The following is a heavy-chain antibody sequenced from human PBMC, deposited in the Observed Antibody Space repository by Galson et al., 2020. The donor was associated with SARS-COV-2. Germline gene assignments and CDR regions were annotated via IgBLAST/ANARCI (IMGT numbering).Heavy chain of an antibody. V-gene: IGHV3-74*01. CDR3: ARGGLPGALDY. CDR1: GFTLSNYW. D-gene: IGHD2-2*01. CDR2: IDNYGSGL. J-gene: IGHJ4*02. Sequence: GGSLRLSCSASGFTLSNYWMHWVRQAPGKGLVWVSRIDNYGSGLSYADSVKGRFSISRDTAKNTLYLQMNGLRAEDTAVYFCARGGLPGALDYWGPVNLVTVSS.